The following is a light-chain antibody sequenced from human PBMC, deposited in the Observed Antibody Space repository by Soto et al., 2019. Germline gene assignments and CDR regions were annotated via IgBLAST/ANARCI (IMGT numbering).Light chain of an antibody. Sequence: QSVLTQPPSVSGAPGQRVIISCTGSRSNIGGGSDVQWYQQLPGTAPKLLMYGNSNRPSGVPDRFSGSKSGTSASLAITGLQAEDEADYSCQAYDSGLGEVIFGGGTKLTVL. CDR2: GNS. CDR1: RSNIGGGSD. V-gene: IGLV1-40*01. CDR3: QAYDSGLGEVI. J-gene: IGLJ2*01.